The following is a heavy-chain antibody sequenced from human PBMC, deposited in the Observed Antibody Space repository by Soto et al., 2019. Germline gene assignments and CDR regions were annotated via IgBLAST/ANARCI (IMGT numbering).Heavy chain of an antibody. V-gene: IGHV1-2*04. Sequence: ASVKVSCKASGYTFTGYYMHWVRQAPGQGLEWMGWINPNSGGTNYAQKFQGWVTMTRDTSISTAYMELSRLRFDDTAVYYCARGPLVVVAATHYFDYWGQGTLVTVSS. CDR2: INPNSGGT. CDR3: ARGPLVVVAATHYFDY. CDR1: GYTFTGYY. D-gene: IGHD2-15*01. J-gene: IGHJ4*02.